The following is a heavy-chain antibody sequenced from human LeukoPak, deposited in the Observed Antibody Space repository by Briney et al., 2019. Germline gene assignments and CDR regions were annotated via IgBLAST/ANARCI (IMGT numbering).Heavy chain of an antibody. CDR2: IYTSGST. CDR1: GGSISSGSYY. J-gene: IGHJ6*03. V-gene: IGHV4-61*02. Sequence: SETLSLTCTVSGGSISSGSYYWSWIRQPAGKGLEWIGRIYTSGSTNYNPSLKSRVTISVDTSKNQFSLKLSSVTAADTTVYYCAAENYYYYMDVWGKGTTVTISS. CDR3: AAENYYYYMDV.